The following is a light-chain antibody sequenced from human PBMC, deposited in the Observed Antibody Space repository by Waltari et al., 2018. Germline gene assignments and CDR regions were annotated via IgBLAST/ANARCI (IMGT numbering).Light chain of an antibody. CDR2: EDI. Sequence: QSALTQPASVSGSPGQSITISCTGPSNHAGGYNFVSWYQHRQGGAPKVIIFEDISRPSGVSPRCSGSRSGNTASLSISGLQIEDEGDYYCRSWTTNNTPVFGSGTRVSVL. V-gene: IGLV2-14*01. CDR3: RSWTTNNTPV. CDR1: SNHAGGYNF. J-gene: IGLJ1*01.